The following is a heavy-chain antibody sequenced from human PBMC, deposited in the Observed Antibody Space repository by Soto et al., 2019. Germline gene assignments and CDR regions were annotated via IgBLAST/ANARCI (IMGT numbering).Heavy chain of an antibody. V-gene: IGHV1-46*03. Sequence: QVHLVQSGAEVKKPGTSVKVSCKASENTFSTYSLHWVRQAPGQGLEWMGVINPPTTTTTDAQKLQGRVTMTTDTSTSTVFLELSSLRSGDTAVYYCARDLYSTSWYVRAFDMWGQGTMVTVSS. CDR3: ARDLYSTSWYVRAFDM. D-gene: IGHD6-13*01. J-gene: IGHJ3*02. CDR1: ENTFSTYS. CDR2: INPPTTTT.